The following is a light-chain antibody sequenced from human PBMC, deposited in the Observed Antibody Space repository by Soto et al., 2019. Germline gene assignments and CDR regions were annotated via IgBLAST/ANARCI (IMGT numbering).Light chain of an antibody. Sequence: DIQMTQSPSTLSASVGDSVTITCRASQVISTSLAWYQVKPGKAPKLLIYAASTLESGVPSRFSATVSGTEFSLTITSLQPEDFATSYCQQRFDSPITFRQRPRLETK. CDR2: AAS. V-gene: IGKV1-9*01. J-gene: IGKJ5*01. CDR3: QQRFDSPIT. CDR1: QVISTS.